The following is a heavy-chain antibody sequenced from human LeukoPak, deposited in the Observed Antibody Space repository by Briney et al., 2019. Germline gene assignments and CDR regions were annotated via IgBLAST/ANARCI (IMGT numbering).Heavy chain of an antibody. CDR2: ISGSGGST. Sequence: GGSLRLSCAGSGFSFSTYAMSWVRQAPGKGLKWVSGISGSGGSTYYADSARGRFTISRDNSKNTFYLQMNSLRAEDTAVYYCAKDYLGSSNAFDIWGQGTMVTVSP. V-gene: IGHV3-23*01. J-gene: IGHJ3*02. CDR3: AKDYLGSSNAFDI. D-gene: IGHD6-13*01. CDR1: GFSFSTYA.